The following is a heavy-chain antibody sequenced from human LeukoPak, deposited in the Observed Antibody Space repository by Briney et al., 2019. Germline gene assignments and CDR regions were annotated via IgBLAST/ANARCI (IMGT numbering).Heavy chain of an antibody. CDR2: IYHSGST. CDR3: ARRLGWLQKGFLYYYYYMDV. CDR1: GYSISSGYY. V-gene: IGHV4-38-2*01. Sequence: PSETLSLTCAVSGYSISSGYYWGWIRQPPGKGLEWIGSIYHSGSTYYNPSLKSRVTISVDTSKNQFSLKLSSVTAADTAVYYCARRLGWLQKGFLYYYYYMDVWGKGTTVTVSS. J-gene: IGHJ6*03. D-gene: IGHD5-24*01.